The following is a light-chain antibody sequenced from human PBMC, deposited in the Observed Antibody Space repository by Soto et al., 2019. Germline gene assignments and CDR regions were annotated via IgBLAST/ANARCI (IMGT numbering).Light chain of an antibody. CDR3: HQYDNAPHT. Sequence: EIVMTQSPATLSVSPGERATLSCRASQSVSSNLAWYQQKPGQAPRLLIYGASTRATGIPARFSGSRSGTDYSLTIDRLEPADSAVYYCHQYDNAPHTFGQGTKGDIK. CDR2: GAS. CDR1: QSVSSN. V-gene: IGKV3-15*01. J-gene: IGKJ2*01.